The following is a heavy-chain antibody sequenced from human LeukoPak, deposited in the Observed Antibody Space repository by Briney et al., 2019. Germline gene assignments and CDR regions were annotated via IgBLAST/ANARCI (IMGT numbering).Heavy chain of an antibody. J-gene: IGHJ5*02. D-gene: IGHD2-2*01. Sequence: ASVKVSCKASGYSFSNYYMHWVRQAPGQGLEWMGIFSPSGRGTAYAQKFQGRVTMTSDTSTSTLYMELSSLRSEDTAVYYCAREYGIVVVPADLSHFDPWGQGTLVTVSS. CDR2: FSPSGRGT. CDR1: GYSFSNYY. CDR3: AREYGIVVVPADLSHFDP. V-gene: IGHV1-46*01.